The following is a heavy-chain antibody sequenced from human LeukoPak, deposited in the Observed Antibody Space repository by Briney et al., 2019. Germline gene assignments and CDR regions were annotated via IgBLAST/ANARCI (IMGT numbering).Heavy chain of an antibody. CDR2: MNPNSGNT. Sequence: GASVKVSCTASGYTFTSYDINWVRQATGQGLEWMGWMNPNSGNTGYAQKFQGRVTMTRNTSISTAYMELSSLRSEDTAVYYCARWVIDHSGWIYYYYGMDVWGQGTTVTVSS. D-gene: IGHD6-19*01. V-gene: IGHV1-8*01. CDR1: GYTFTSYD. J-gene: IGHJ6*02. CDR3: ARWVIDHSGWIYYYYGMDV.